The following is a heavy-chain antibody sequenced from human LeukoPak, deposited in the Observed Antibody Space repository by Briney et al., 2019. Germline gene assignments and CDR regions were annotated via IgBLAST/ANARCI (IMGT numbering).Heavy chain of an antibody. CDR1: GFTFSSYW. J-gene: IGHJ5*02. Sequence: GGSLRLSCAASGFTFSSYWMSWVRQAPGKGLEWVSSISSSSSYIYYADSVKGRFTISRDNAKNSLYLQMNSLRAEDTAVYYCARDRHYYGADRPFDPWGQGTLVTVSS. V-gene: IGHV3-21*01. CDR3: ARDRHYYGADRPFDP. CDR2: ISSSSSYI. D-gene: IGHD3-10*01.